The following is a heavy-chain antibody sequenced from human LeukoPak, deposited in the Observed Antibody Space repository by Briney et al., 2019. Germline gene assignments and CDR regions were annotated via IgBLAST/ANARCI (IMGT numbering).Heavy chain of an antibody. D-gene: IGHD2-21*01. CDR2: IYYSGST. V-gene: IGHV4-39*01. CDR1: GGSISSSSYY. J-gene: IGHJ4*02. Sequence: PSETLSLTCTVSGGSISSSSYYWGWIRQPPGKGLEWIGSIYYSGSTYYNPSLKSRVTISVDTSKNQFSLKLGSVTAADTAVYYCATPGDFGGGDWGVFDYWGQGTLVTVSS. CDR3: ATPGDFGGGDWGVFDY.